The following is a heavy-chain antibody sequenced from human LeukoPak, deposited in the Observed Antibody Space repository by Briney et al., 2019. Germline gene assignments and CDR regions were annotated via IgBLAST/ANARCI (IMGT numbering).Heavy chain of an antibody. CDR3: ARRAVDDLDH. V-gene: IGHV1-2*02. Sequence: ASVKVSCKASGYTFTGHYMHWVRQAPGQGLAWVGCINSNSDATNYAQRFKGRVTMTRDTSISEAYVEVSGLTSDVTAGDCCARRAVDDLDHWGQGTLVTVSS. CDR2: INSNSDAT. D-gene: IGHD2-2*01. CDR1: GYTFTGHY. J-gene: IGHJ4*02.